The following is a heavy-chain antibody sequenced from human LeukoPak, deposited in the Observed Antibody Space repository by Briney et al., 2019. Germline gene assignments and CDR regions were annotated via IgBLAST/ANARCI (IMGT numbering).Heavy chain of an antibody. CDR2: IYYSGST. CDR1: GGSISSSSYY. D-gene: IGHD3-22*01. CDR3: ARWPVGSSGYPDY. J-gene: IGHJ4*02. V-gene: IGHV4-61*01. Sequence: SETLSLTCTVSGGSISSSSYYWSWIRQPPGKGLEWIGYIYYSGSTNYNPSLKSRVTISVDTSKNQFSLKLSSVTAADTAVYYCARWPVGSSGYPDYWGQGTLVTVSS.